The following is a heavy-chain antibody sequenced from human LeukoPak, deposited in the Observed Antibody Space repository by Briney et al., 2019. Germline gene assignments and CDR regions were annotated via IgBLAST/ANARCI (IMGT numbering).Heavy chain of an antibody. CDR3: ASGGVVPATCYYYYYMDV. J-gene: IGHJ6*03. Sequence: SQTLSLTCTVSGGSISSGSYYWSWIRQPAGKGLEWIGRIYTSGSTNYNPSLKSRVTISVDTSKNQFSLKLSSVTAADTAVYYCASGGVVPATCYYYYYMDVWGKGTTVTVSS. V-gene: IGHV4-61*02. D-gene: IGHD2-2*01. CDR2: IYTSGST. CDR1: GGSISSGSYY.